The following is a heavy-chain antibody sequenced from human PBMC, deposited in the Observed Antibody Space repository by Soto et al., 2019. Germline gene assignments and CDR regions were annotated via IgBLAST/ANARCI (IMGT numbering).Heavy chain of an antibody. V-gene: IGHV3-30*18. D-gene: IGHD1-26*01. CDR1: GFTFSSYG. Sequence: PGGSLRLSCAASGFTFSSYGMHWVRQAPGKGLEWVAVISYDGSNKYYVDSVKGRFTISRDNSKNTLYLQMNSLRAEDTAVYYCAKDGGSSGYYYYGMDVWGQGTTVTVS. J-gene: IGHJ6*02. CDR2: ISYDGSNK. CDR3: AKDGGSSGYYYYGMDV.